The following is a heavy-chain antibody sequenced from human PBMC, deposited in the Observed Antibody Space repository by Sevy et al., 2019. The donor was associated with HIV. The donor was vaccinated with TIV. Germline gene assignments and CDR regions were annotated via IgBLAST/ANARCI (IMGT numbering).Heavy chain of an antibody. CDR1: GFTFSSYD. D-gene: IGHD6-25*01. J-gene: IGHJ3*02. V-gene: IGHV3-23*01. Sequence: GGYLRLSCAASGFTFSSYDMSWVRQAPGKGLEWVSVISGSGVSTYYADTVKGRFTISRDNSKNTLYLQLNSLRAEDTAVYYCAKSIGGFDAFDIWGQGTMVTVSS. CDR2: ISGSGVST. CDR3: AKSIGGFDAFDI.